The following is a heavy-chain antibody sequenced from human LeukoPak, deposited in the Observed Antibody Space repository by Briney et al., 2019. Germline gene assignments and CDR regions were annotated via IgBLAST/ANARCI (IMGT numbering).Heavy chain of an antibody. CDR2: INPSGGST. Sequence: ASVKVSCKASGYTFTSYYMHWVRQAPGQGVERMGIINPSGGSTSYAQKFQGRVTMTSDTSTSTVYMELSSLRSEDTAVYYCARGTPAMVDYFDYWGQGTLVTVSS. V-gene: IGHV1-46*01. CDR1: GYTFTSYY. J-gene: IGHJ4*02. D-gene: IGHD5-18*01. CDR3: ARGTPAMVDYFDY.